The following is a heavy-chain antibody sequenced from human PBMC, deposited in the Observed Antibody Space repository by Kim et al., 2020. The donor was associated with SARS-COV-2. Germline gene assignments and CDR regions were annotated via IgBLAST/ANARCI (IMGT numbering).Heavy chain of an antibody. D-gene: IGHD5-12*01. J-gene: IGHJ4*02. CDR2: IFYSGST. Sequence: SETLSLTCSVSGGSITTNDFYWVWIRQPPGKGLEWIGTIFYSGSTYYNPSLKSRVTMSVDTSNNRFSLNLRSVTAADTAVFYCARLGGGYNLHYFDYWGQGTLVTVSS. CDR1: GGSITTNDFY. CDR3: ARLGGGYNLHYFDY. V-gene: IGHV4-39*01.